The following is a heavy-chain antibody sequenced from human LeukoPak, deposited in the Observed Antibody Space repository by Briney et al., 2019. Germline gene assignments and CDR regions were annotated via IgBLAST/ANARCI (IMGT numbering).Heavy chain of an antibody. CDR2: INPNSGGT. J-gene: IGHJ4*02. Sequence: GASVKVSCKASGYTFTGYYMHWVRQAPGQGLEWMGWINPNSGGTNYAQKFQGRVTMTRDMSTSTVYMELSSLRSEDTAVYYCAREGYYYDSSGYDYWGQGTLVTVSS. CDR1: GYTFTGYY. CDR3: AREGYYYDSSGYDY. D-gene: IGHD3-22*01. V-gene: IGHV1-2*02.